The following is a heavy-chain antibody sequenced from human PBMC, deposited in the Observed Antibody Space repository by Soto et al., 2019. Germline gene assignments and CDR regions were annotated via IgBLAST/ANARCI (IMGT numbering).Heavy chain of an antibody. CDR2: ISYDGSNK. J-gene: IGHJ6*02. Sequence: QVQLVESGGGVVQPGRSLRLSCAASGFTFSSYGMQWVRQAPGKGLEWVAVISYDGSNKYYADSVKGRFTISRDNSKNTLYLQMNSLRAEDTAVYYCAKDYYDSSGYYRVGVYYYYYGMDVWGQGTTVTVSS. CDR3: AKDYYDSSGYYRVGVYYYYYGMDV. V-gene: IGHV3-30*18. CDR1: GFTFSSYG. D-gene: IGHD3-22*01.